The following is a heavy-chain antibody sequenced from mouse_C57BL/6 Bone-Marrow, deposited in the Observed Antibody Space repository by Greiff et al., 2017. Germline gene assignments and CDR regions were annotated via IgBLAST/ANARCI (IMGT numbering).Heavy chain of an antibody. Sequence: QVQLQQPGAELVKPGASVKMSCKASGYTFTSYWITWVKQRPGQGLEWIGDIYPGSGSTNYNEKFKGKATLTVDTTSSTAYMQLSSLTSEDSAVYYCARIYSNFYYAMDYWGQGTSVTVSS. D-gene: IGHD2-5*01. V-gene: IGHV1-55*01. CDR2: IYPGSGST. CDR1: GYTFTSYW. J-gene: IGHJ4*01. CDR3: ARIYSNFYYAMDY.